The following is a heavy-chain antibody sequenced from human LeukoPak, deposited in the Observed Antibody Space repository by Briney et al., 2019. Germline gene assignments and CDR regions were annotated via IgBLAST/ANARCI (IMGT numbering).Heavy chain of an antibody. Sequence: SETLSLTCTVSGGSISSGSYYWSWIRQPAGKGLEWIGRIYTSGSTNYNPSLKSRVPISVDTSKNQFSLKLSSVTAADTAVYYCARAISRYFDWSRNPDAFDIWGQGTMVTVSS. V-gene: IGHV4-61*02. D-gene: IGHD3-9*01. CDR1: GGSISSGSYY. J-gene: IGHJ3*02. CDR3: ARAISRYFDWSRNPDAFDI. CDR2: IYTSGST.